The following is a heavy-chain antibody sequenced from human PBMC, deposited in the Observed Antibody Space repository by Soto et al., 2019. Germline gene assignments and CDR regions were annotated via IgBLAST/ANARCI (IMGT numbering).Heavy chain of an antibody. J-gene: IGHJ4*02. D-gene: IGHD1-26*01. V-gene: IGHV1-2*02. CDR3: ARDLAKGGGSAGFDY. CDR1: GYTFTVYY. CDR2: INPKSGGT. Sequence: ASVKVSCKASGYTFTVYYMHWVRQAPGQGLEWMGWINPKSGGTMYPQKFQGRVTMTWDTSISTAYMALTRLRSDDTAVYYCARDLAKGGGSAGFDYWGQGTMVAVSA.